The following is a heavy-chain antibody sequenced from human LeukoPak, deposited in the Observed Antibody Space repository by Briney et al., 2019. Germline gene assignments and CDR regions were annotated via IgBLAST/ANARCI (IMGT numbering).Heavy chain of an antibody. Sequence: GGSLRLSCAASGFTFSNAWMSWVRQAPGKGPEWVGRIKSKTDGGTTDYAAPVKGRFTISRDDSKNTLYLQMNSLKTEDTAVYYCTTLFTAMAYYYYYMDVWGKGTTVTVSS. CDR3: TTLFTAMAYYYYYMDV. J-gene: IGHJ6*03. D-gene: IGHD5-18*01. V-gene: IGHV3-15*01. CDR1: GFTFSNAW. CDR2: IKSKTDGGTT.